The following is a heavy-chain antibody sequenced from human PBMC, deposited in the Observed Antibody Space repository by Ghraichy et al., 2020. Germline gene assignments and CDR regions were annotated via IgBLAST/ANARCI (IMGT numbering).Heavy chain of an antibody. J-gene: IGHJ4*02. Sequence: GESLNISCAASGFTFSSYGMHWVRQAPGKGLEWVAVISYDGSNKYYADSVKGRFTISRDNSKNTLYLQMNSLRAEDTAVYYCAKATANWGTVDYWGQGTLVTVSS. CDR1: GFTFSSYG. V-gene: IGHV3-30*18. CDR2: ISYDGSNK. D-gene: IGHD7-27*01. CDR3: AKATANWGTVDY.